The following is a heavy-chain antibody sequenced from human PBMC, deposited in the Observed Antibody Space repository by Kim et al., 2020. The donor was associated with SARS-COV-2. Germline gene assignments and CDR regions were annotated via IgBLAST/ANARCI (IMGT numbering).Heavy chain of an antibody. CDR2: ISAYNGNT. CDR1: GYTFTSYG. CDR3: ARDKRDFWSGYYANP. J-gene: IGHJ5*02. V-gene: IGHV1-18*01. Sequence: ASVKVSCKASGYTFTSYGISWVRQAPGQGLEWMGWISAYNGNTNYAQKLQGRVTMTTDTSTSTAYMELRSLRSDDTAVYYCARDKRDFWSGYYANPWGQGTLVTVSS. D-gene: IGHD3-3*01.